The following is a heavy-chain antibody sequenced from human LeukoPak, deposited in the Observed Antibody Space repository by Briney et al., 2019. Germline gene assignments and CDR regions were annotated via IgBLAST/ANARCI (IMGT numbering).Heavy chain of an antibody. CDR3: ARVRQPSGIQGYYYGMDV. J-gene: IGHJ6*02. CDR1: GFTFSSYE. Sequence: GGSLGLSCAASGFTFSSYEMKWVRQAPGKGLEWVSYISSGGSTTYSADSVKGRFTISRDNAKNSLYLQMNSLRAEDTAVYYCARVRQPSGIQGYYYGMDVWGQGTTVTVSS. V-gene: IGHV3-48*03. D-gene: IGHD5-18*01. CDR2: ISSGGSTT.